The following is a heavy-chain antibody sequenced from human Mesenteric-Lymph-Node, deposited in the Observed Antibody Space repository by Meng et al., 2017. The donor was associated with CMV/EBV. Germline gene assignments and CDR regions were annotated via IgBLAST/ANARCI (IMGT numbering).Heavy chain of an antibody. Sequence: ASVKVSCKAFGYTFTAYHVHWVRQAPGQGLEWMGWINPHSGDIKYAQKFQGRVTVTRDTSTSKASMELRRLTSDDTAVYYWAGYCGGDCVSHYGMDVWGQRTTVTVSS. CDR1: GYTFTAYH. J-gene: IGHJ6*02. CDR3: AGYCGGDCVSHYGMDV. V-gene: IGHV1-2*02. D-gene: IGHD2-21*01. CDR2: INPHSGDI.